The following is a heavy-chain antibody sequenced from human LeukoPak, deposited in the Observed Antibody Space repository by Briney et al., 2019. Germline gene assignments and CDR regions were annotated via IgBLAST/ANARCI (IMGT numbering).Heavy chain of an antibody. D-gene: IGHD3-22*01. V-gene: IGHV3-23*01. J-gene: IGHJ4*02. CDR1: GFTFSSYA. CDR3: AKYKDPSMIAYFDY. CDR2: ISGSGGST. Sequence: GGSLRLSCAASGFTFSSYAMSWVRQAPGKGLEWVSAISGSGGSTYYADSVKGRFTISRDNSKNTPYLQMNSLRAEDTAVYYCAKYKDPSMIAYFDYWGQGTLVTVSS.